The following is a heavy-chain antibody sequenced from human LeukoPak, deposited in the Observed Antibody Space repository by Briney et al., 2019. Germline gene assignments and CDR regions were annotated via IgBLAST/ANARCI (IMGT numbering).Heavy chain of an antibody. J-gene: IGHJ3*02. CDR1: GGSISSSNYF. V-gene: IGHV4-39*07. CDR3: ARAKDSSGWYAFDI. CDR2: IYYSGSA. D-gene: IGHD6-19*01. Sequence: SETLSLTCTVSGGSISSSNYFWGWIRQPPGKGLEWIGSIYYSGSAYYNPSLKGRVTMSVDTSKNQFSLRLSSVTAADTTVYYCARAKDSSGWYAFDIWGQGTMVTVSS.